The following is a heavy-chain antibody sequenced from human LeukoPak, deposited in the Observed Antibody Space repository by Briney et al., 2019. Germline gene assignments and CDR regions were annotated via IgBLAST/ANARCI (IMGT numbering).Heavy chain of an antibody. D-gene: IGHD3-10*01. V-gene: IGHV3-23*01. CDR2: ISGNAGIT. CDR1: GFTFSSYA. J-gene: IGHJ5*02. Sequence: PGGSLRLSCAASGFTFSSYAMNWVRQAPGKGLEWVSAISGNAGITYYADSVKGRFTISRDNSKNTLYLQMNSLRAEDTAVYYCAKVGSRMVRGVINWFDPWGQGTLVTVSS. CDR3: AKVGSRMVRGVINWFDP.